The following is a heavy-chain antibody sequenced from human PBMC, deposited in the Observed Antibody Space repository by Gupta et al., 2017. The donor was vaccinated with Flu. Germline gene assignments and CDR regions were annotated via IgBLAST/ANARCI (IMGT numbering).Heavy chain of an antibody. CDR1: GGSISSSSYY. Sequence: QLQLQESGPGLVKPSETLSLTCTVSGGSISSSSYYWGWIRQPPGKGLEWIGSIYYSGSTYYNPSLKRRVTISVDTSKNQFSLKLSSVTAADTAVYYCARHATGYVGTRGAPFDYWGQGTLVTVSS. J-gene: IGHJ4*02. CDR3: ARHATGYVGTRGAPFDY. CDR2: IYYSGST. D-gene: IGHD1-1*01. V-gene: IGHV4-39*01.